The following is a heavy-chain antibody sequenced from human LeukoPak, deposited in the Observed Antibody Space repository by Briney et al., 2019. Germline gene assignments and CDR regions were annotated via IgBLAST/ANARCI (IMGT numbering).Heavy chain of an antibody. CDR1: GGTFSSYA. Sequence: GSSVKVSCKASGGTFSSYAISWVRQAPGQGLEWMGRIIPILGMANYAQKFQGRVTITADESTSTAYMELSSLRSEDTAVYYCARAVSYSYGRPRFYHHYGMDVWGQGTTVTVSS. CDR2: IIPILGMA. CDR3: ARAVSYSYGRPRFYHHYGMDV. J-gene: IGHJ6*02. V-gene: IGHV1-69*04. D-gene: IGHD5-18*01.